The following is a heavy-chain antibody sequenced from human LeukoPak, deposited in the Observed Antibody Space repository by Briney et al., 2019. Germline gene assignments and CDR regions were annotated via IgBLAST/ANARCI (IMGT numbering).Heavy chain of an antibody. D-gene: IGHD3-10*01. CDR1: GYSISSGYY. CDR2: IYHGGST. Sequence: SETLSLTCTVSGYSISSGYYWGWIRQSPGKGLEWIGSIYHGGSTYYNPSLRSRVIVSVDTSKNHFSLKMSSVTAADTAVYYCARHPYYYGSGSYSGFDYWGQGTLVTVSS. V-gene: IGHV4-38-2*02. J-gene: IGHJ4*02. CDR3: ARHPYYYGSGSYSGFDY.